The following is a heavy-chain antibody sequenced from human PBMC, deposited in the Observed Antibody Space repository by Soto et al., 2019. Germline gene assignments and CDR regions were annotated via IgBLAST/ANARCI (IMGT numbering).Heavy chain of an antibody. J-gene: IGHJ4*02. V-gene: IGHV1-46*01. CDR3: ARDLVRRALRATHY. Sequence: ASVNVSCKASGYSFTSYYMHQVRQAPGHGLEWMGIINPTGGRATYAQRFQGRVTMTRDTSTRTVYMELSSLRYEDTAVYYCARDLVRRALRATHYWGQGTLVTVSS. CDR2: INPTGGRA. D-gene: IGHD1-26*01. CDR1: GYSFTSYY.